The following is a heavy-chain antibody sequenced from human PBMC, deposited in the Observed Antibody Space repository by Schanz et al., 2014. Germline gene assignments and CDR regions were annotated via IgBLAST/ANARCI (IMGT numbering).Heavy chain of an antibody. V-gene: IGHV3-30*18. CDR3: AKDPSHGDYDYYFDY. D-gene: IGHD3-22*01. Sequence: GQLAESGGGLVQPGGSLRLSCAVSGFTVSSNHMSWVRQAPGKGLEWVAVISYDGSNKYYADSVKGRFTISRDYSKNTLYLQMSSLRAEDTAVYYCAKDPSHGDYDYYFDYWGQGTLVTVSS. J-gene: IGHJ4*02. CDR1: GFTVSSNH. CDR2: ISYDGSNK.